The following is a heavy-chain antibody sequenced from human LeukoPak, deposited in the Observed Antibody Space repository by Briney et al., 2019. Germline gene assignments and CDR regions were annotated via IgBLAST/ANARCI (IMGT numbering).Heavy chain of an antibody. CDR2: ISYDGSNK. CDR3: GKDHGDYAFDI. CDR1: GFTFSSYG. J-gene: IGHJ3*02. Sequence: PGRSLRLSCAASGFTFSSYGMHWVRQAPGKGLEWVAVISYDGSNKYYADSVKGRFTISRDNSKNTLYLQMNSLRAEDTAVYYCGKDHGDYAFDIWGQGTMVTVSS. D-gene: IGHD4-17*01. V-gene: IGHV3-30*18.